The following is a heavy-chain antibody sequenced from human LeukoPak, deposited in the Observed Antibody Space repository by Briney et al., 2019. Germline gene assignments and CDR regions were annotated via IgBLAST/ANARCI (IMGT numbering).Heavy chain of an antibody. CDR3: ARVRTGYSYGSPSYYYYYYMDV. Sequence: SGPTLVNPTQTLTLTCTFSGFSLSTSGMCVSRIRQPPGKALEWLARIDWDDDKYYSTSLKTRLTISKDTSKNQVVLTMTNMDPVDTATYYCARVRTGYSYGSPSYYYYYYMDVWGKGTTVTVSS. CDR2: IDWDDDK. J-gene: IGHJ6*03. CDR1: GFSLSTSGMC. V-gene: IGHV2-70*11. D-gene: IGHD5-18*01.